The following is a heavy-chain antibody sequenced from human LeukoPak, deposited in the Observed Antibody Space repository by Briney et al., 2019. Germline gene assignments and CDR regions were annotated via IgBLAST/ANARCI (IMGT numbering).Heavy chain of an antibody. Sequence: GESLRLSCAASGFTFSSHGMSWVRQAPGKGLEWVSSISGSGGTTYYADSVKGRFTISRDNSKNTPYLQMNSLRADDTAVYSCAKDPPTVMANAFHIWGQGTMVTVS. CDR1: GFTFSSHG. D-gene: IGHD5-18*01. CDR2: ISGSGGTT. V-gene: IGHV3-23*01. CDR3: AKDPPTVMANAFHI. J-gene: IGHJ3*02.